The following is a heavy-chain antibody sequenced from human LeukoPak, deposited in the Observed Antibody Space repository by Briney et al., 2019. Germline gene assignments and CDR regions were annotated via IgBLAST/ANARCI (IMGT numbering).Heavy chain of an antibody. D-gene: IGHD1-26*01. CDR2: MHYSGST. Sequence: PSETLSLTCTVSGGSISISGYYWGWIRQPPGKGLEWIGSMHYSGSTYYNPSLKSRVTISVDTSKNQCSLKVSSVTAADTAVYYCARRGTIDSGRPWNWGQGTLVTVSS. J-gene: IGHJ4*02. CDR3: ARRGTIDSGRPWN. V-gene: IGHV4-39*01. CDR1: GGSISISGYY.